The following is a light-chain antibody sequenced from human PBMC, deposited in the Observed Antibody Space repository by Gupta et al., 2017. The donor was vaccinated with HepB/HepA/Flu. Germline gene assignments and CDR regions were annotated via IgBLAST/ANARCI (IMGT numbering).Light chain of an antibody. Sequence: QSALTQSASVSGSPGQSLTISCTVTSSDGADYVYFSWYRQHPGKAPELMIYDVTNRPSGVSNRFSGSKPGDTASLTISGLQADDEAHYYCTSYTRRNTLVFGTGTQVTVL. J-gene: IGLJ1*01. CDR2: DVT. CDR1: SSDGADYVY. V-gene: IGLV2-14*03. CDR3: TSYTRRNTLV.